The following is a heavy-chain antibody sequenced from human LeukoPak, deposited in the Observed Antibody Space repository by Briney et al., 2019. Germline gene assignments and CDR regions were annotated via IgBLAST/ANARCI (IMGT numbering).Heavy chain of an antibody. D-gene: IGHD6-13*01. V-gene: IGHV4-59*01. J-gene: IGHJ4*02. Sequence: SETLSLTCTVSGGSISSYYWSWLRQPPGKGLEWIGYINYSGSTNYNPSLKSRVTLSLNTSKNLFSLKVTSMTAADTGVYYCARSLPGAIGAADLWGQGTLVTVSS. CDR2: INYSGST. CDR3: ARSLPGAIGAADL. CDR1: GGSISSYY.